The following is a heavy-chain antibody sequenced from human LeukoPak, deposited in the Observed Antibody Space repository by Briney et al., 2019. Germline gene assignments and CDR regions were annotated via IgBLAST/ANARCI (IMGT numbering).Heavy chain of an antibody. J-gene: IGHJ4*02. CDR3: ARGYGDFRAEGRYFYS. D-gene: IGHD2-21*02. CDR1: DGSISRDD. V-gene: IGHV4-59*01. Sequence: SETLSLTCTVSDGSISRDDWSCVRQPPGKGLEFIGHVHYSGTANYKPSLRSRVTISVATSKQQFFLKLKSVTAADTAVYYCARGYGDFRAEGRYFYSWGQGILVTVSS. CDR2: VHYSGTA.